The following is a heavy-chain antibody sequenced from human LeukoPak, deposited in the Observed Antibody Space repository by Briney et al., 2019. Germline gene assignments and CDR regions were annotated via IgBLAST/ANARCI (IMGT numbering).Heavy chain of an antibody. Sequence: GGSLRLSCAASGFPFSSYSMNWVRQAPGKGLEWVSSISSSSSYIYYADSVKGRFTISRDNAKNSLYLQMNSLRAEDTAVYYCARDAEAGEFDYWGQGTLVTVSS. CDR2: ISSSSSYI. CDR1: GFPFSSYS. J-gene: IGHJ4*02. CDR3: ARDAEAGEFDY. V-gene: IGHV3-21*01.